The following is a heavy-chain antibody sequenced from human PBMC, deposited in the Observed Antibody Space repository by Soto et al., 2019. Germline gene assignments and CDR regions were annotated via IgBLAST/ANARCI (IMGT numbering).Heavy chain of an antibody. J-gene: IGHJ6*02. Sequence: QVQRVQSGAEVKKPGASVKVSCKASGYTFTRYAMHWVRQAPGQRLEWMGWINAGNGNTKYSQKFQGRVTITRDTSASTAYMVRSSLRSDDTAVYYCAGAALGDYVYCYYGMDVWGQGTTVTVSS. D-gene: IGHD4-17*01. V-gene: IGHV1-3*01. CDR3: AGAALGDYVYCYYGMDV. CDR1: GYTFTRYA. CDR2: INAGNGNT.